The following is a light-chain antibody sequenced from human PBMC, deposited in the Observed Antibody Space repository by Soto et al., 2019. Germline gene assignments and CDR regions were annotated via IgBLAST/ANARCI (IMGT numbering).Light chain of an antibody. J-gene: IGKJ1*01. Sequence: EIVMTQSPATLSVSPGERATLSCRASQSVSSNLAWYQQKPGQAPSLLIYGASTRATGTPARFSGSGSGTEFTLTISSLQSEDFAVYYCQQYYDTPRTFGQGTKVEVK. CDR3: QQYYDTPRT. CDR2: GAS. V-gene: IGKV3-15*01. CDR1: QSVSSN.